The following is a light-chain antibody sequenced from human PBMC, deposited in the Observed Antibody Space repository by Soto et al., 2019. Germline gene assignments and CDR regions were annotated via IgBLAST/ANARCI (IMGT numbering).Light chain of an antibody. CDR2: WAS. V-gene: IGKV4-1*01. CDR3: QQYFDVPFT. J-gene: IGKJ4*01. Sequence: DIVMTQSPDSLAVSLGERATIKCKSSQSVLYRSNNHNYLAWYQQKPGQPPRLIIYWASTRESGVPERFSGSGSGTDFTLTISSLEAEDVAVYWCQQYFDVPFTFGGGTKVDI. CDR1: QSVLYRSNNHNY.